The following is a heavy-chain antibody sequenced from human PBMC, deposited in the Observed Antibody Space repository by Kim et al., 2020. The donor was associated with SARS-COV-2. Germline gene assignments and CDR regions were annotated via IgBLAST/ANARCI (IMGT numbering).Heavy chain of an antibody. J-gene: IGHJ6*02. V-gene: IGHV4-59*01. CDR3: ARDFLNCSSTSCYGDYYYYGMDV. CDR1: GGSISSYY. CDR2: IYYSGST. Sequence: SETLSLTCTVSGGSISSYYWSWIRQPPGKGLEWIGYIYYSGSTNYNPSLKSRVTISVDTSKNQFSLKLSSVTAADTAVYYCARDFLNCSSTSCYGDYYYYGMDVWGQGTTVTVSS. D-gene: IGHD2-2*01.